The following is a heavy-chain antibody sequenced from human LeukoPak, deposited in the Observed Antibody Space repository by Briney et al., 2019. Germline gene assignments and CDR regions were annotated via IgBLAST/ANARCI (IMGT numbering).Heavy chain of an antibody. Sequence: SETLSLTCTVSGGSISSYYWSWIRQSPGKGLEYIGYIYSSGSTNYNPSLKSRVTISVDTSKNQFSLRLSSVTAADTAVYYSARLASGSYGPLTPFDYWGQGTLVTVSS. CDR3: ARLASGSYGPLTPFDY. D-gene: IGHD1-26*01. J-gene: IGHJ4*02. V-gene: IGHV4-59*08. CDR1: GGSISSYY. CDR2: IYSSGST.